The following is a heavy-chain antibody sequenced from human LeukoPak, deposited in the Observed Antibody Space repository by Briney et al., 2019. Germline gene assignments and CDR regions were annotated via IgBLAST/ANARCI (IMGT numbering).Heavy chain of an antibody. CDR1: GFTFSSYS. CDR3: ARDRAGIAARYFDY. D-gene: IGHD6-6*01. CDR2: ISSSSSYI. J-gene: IGHJ4*02. Sequence: GGSLRLSCAASGFTFSSYSMNWVRHAPGKGLEWVSSISSSSSYIFYADSVKGRFTISRDNAKNSLYLQMNSLRAEDTAVYYCARDRAGIAARYFDYWGQGTLVTVSS. V-gene: IGHV3-21*01.